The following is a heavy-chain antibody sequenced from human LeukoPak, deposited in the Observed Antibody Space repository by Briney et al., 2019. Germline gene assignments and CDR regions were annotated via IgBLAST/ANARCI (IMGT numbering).Heavy chain of an antibody. D-gene: IGHD4-17*01. CDR1: GFSFSSHG. CDR3: ARGFRRTTVTGFDY. J-gene: IGHJ4*02. CDR2: ISGSGDNT. V-gene: IGHV3-21*06. Sequence: MSGGSLRLSCAASGFSFSSHGMTWVRLAPGRGLEYVAAISGSGDNTYYADSLEGRFTISRDNAKNSLYLQMNSLRADDTALYYCARGFRRTTVTGFDYWGQGTLVTVSS.